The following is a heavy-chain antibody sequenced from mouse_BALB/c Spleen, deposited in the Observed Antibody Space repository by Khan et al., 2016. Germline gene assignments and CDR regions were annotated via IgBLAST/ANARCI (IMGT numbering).Heavy chain of an antibody. CDR1: GFTFSSYG. CDR2: INSNGGST. J-gene: IGHJ2*01. Sequence: EVELVESGGGLVQPGGSLKLSCAASGFTFSSYGMSWVRQTPAKRLELVATINSNGGSTYYPDSVKGRFTISRDNAKNTLYLQMSSLKSEDTAMYYCARGGYYEAYWGQGTTLTVSS. D-gene: IGHD2-3*01. V-gene: IGHV5-6-3*01. CDR3: ARGGYYEAY.